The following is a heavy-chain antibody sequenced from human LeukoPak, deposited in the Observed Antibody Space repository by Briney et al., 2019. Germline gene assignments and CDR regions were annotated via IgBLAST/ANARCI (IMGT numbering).Heavy chain of an antibody. Sequence: GESLKISCKGSGSSFTSYWIGWVRQKPGKGLEWMGIIFPGDSDTRYSPSFQGQVTISADKSISTAYLQWSGLKASDTAMYYCARRLTYDSRAYYCLDYWGQGTLVTVSS. J-gene: IGHJ4*02. CDR2: IFPGDSDT. CDR1: GSSFTSYW. CDR3: ARRLTYDSRAYYCLDY. D-gene: IGHD3-22*01. V-gene: IGHV5-51*01.